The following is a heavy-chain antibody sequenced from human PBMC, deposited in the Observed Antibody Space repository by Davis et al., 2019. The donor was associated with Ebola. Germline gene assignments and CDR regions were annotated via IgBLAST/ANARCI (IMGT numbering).Heavy chain of an antibody. CDR3: ARTTGHYYYYGMDV. D-gene: IGHD3-9*01. V-gene: IGHV4-59*08. J-gene: IGHJ6*02. CDR2: IYYSWST. CDR1: GCSISSYY. Sequence: SDTLSLTFTAPGCSISSYYWSWIRQPPGKGLEWIGYIYYSWSTNYNPSLKSRVTISVDTSKNQFSLKLSSVTAADTAVYYCARTTGHYYYYGMDVWGQGTTVTVSS.